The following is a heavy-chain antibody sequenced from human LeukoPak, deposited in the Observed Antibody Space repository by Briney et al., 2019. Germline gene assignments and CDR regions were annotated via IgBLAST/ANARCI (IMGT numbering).Heavy chain of an antibody. Sequence: ASVKVSCKASGYTFTSYAMNWVRQAPGQGLEWMGWINTNTGNPTYAQGFTGRFVFSLDTSVSTAYLQISSLKAEDTAVYYCSAREYYDSSGYYYWFDPWGQGTLVTVSS. J-gene: IGHJ5*02. CDR1: GYTFTSYA. D-gene: IGHD3-22*01. V-gene: IGHV7-4-1*02. CDR3: SAREYYDSSGYYYWFDP. CDR2: INTNTGNP.